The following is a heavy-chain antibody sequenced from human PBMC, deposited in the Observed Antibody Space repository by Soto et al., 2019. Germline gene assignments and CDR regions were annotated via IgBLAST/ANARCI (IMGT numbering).Heavy chain of an antibody. CDR2: INPNSGGT. CDR1: GYTFTGYY. D-gene: IGHD3-10*01. V-gene: IGHV1-2*04. Sequence: SVKVSCKASGYTFTGYYRHWVRQAPGQGLEWMGWINPNSGGTNYAQKFQGWVTMTRDTSISTAYMELSRLRSDDTAVYYCAREAMVRGRGRYYYYGMDVWGQGTTVTVSS. J-gene: IGHJ6*02. CDR3: AREAMVRGRGRYYYYGMDV.